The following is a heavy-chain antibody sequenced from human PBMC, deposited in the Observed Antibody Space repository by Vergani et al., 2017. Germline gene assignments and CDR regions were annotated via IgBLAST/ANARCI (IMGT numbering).Heavy chain of an antibody. CDR2: VYFTGHT. CDR3: AGSGSYQRARDH. J-gene: IGHJ4*02. Sequence: QAQLQESGPGLVKPSETLSLTCTVSGDSISRTNFYWGWIRQPPGKGLEWLGSVYFTGHTYYNPSLKSRVTISVDTSNNHFSLNLSSVTAADTAVYYCAGSGSYQRARDHWGRGTLVTVSS. V-gene: IGHV4-39*02. D-gene: IGHD6-25*01. CDR1: GDSISRTNFY.